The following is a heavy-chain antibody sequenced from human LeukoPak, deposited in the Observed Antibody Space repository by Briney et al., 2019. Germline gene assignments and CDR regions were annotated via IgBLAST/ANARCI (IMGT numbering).Heavy chain of an antibody. V-gene: IGHV3-66*01. CDR1: GISVSSIY. CDR2: TYSGGST. D-gene: IGHD3-10*01. J-gene: IGHJ4*02. Sequence: GESLRLSCVVSGISVSSIYMSWVRQAPGKGLEWVSVTYSGGSTYYADSVKGRFTISRDNSKNTLYLQMNSLRAEDTAVYYCARALVRGGEIDYWGQGTLVTVSS. CDR3: ARALVRGGEIDY.